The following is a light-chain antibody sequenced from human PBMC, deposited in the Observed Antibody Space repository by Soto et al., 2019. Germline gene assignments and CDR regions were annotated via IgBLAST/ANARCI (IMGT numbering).Light chain of an antibody. CDR2: GAS. V-gene: IGKV3-20*01. CDR3: QQYGSSPPWT. Sequence: TVWTQSPGTLSLSPGERATLSCRASQSVSSSYLAWYQQKPGQAPRLLIYGASSRATGIPDRFSGSGSGTDFTLTISRLEPEDFAVYYCQQYGSSPPWTFGQGTKVEIK. CDR1: QSVSSSY. J-gene: IGKJ1*01.